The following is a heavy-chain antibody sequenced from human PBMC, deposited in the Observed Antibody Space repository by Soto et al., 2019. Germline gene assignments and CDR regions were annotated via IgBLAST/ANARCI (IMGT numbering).Heavy chain of an antibody. CDR3: ARQVPAAIRLGWFDP. J-gene: IGHJ5*02. V-gene: IGHV4-39*01. CDR1: GGSISRSTYY. D-gene: IGHD2-2*02. CDR2: IYYSGST. Sequence: PSETLSLTCTVSGGSISRSTYYWGWIRQPPGKGLEWIGSIYYSGSTYYRPSLKSRVTISVDTSKNQFSLKLSSVTAADTAVYYCARQVPAAIRLGWFDPWGQGTLV.